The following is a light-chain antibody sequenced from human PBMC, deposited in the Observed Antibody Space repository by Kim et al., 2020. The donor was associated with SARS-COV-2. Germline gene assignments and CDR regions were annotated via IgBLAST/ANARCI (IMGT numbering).Light chain of an antibody. CDR2: TND. CDR1: SSNIGSYN. CDR3: ATWDASLNGPV. Sequence: ELTQPPSASGTPGQWVTISCSGGSSNIGSYNVYWYQQLPGTAPRLLIYTNDQRPSGVPDRISASKSGTSASLAISGLRSEDEADYYCATWDASLNGPVFGGGTQLTVL. J-gene: IGLJ2*01. V-gene: IGLV1-47*02.